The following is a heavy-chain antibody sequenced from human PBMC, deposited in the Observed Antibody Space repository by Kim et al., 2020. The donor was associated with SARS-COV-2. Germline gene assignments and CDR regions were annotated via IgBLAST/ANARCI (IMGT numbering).Heavy chain of an antibody. V-gene: IGHV3-11*01. D-gene: IGHD2-21*01. CDR3: ARENAVVMLN. Sequence: IYYADSVKGRFTISRDNAKNSLYLQMNSLRAEDTAVYYCARENAVVMLNWGQGTLVTVSS. CDR2: I. J-gene: IGHJ4*02.